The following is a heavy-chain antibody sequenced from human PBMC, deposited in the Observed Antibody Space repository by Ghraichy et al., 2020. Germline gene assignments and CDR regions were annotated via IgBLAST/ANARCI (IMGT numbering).Heavy chain of an antibody. J-gene: IGHJ3*02. CDR2: IKQDGSEK. V-gene: IGHV3-7*03. D-gene: IGHD1-7*01. CDR3: ARKNWNYAGAFDI. Sequence: ANIKQDGSEKHYVDSVKGRFAISRDNAKNSLYLQMNSLRAEDTAVYYCARKNWNYAGAFDIW.